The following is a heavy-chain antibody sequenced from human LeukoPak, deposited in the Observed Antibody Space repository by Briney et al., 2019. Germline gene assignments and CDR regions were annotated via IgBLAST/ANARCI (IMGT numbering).Heavy chain of an antibody. CDR3: ARDPARGGIGYGMDV. V-gene: IGHV4-31*03. Sequence: PSQILSLTCTVSGDSIRSGGYYWSWIRQHPGKGLEWIGYIYHSGTTHYNPSLKSRLTMSVDTSKNQISLQLSSVTAADTAMYYCARDPARGGIGYGMDVWGQGTTVTVSS. D-gene: IGHD3-16*01. CDR1: GDSIRSGGYY. CDR2: IYHSGTT. J-gene: IGHJ6*02.